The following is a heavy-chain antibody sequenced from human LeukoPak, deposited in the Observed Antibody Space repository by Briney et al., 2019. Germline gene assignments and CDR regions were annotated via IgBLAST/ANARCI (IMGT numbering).Heavy chain of an antibody. J-gene: IGHJ4*02. CDR3: ARVRGYSRDY. CDR1: GFTFSSYA. CDR2: ITSESAHI. D-gene: IGHD6-13*01. Sequence: GGSLRLSCAASGFTFSSYAMNWVRQAPGKGLDWVSSITSESAHIFYADSVKGRFTISRDNAKNSLYLQMSSLTAEDTAVYYCARVRGYSRDYWGQGTLVTVSS. V-gene: IGHV3-21*01.